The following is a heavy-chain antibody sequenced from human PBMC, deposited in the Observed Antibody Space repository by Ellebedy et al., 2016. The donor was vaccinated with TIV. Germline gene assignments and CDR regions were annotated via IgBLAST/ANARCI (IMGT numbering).Heavy chain of an antibody. CDR1: GITLSSND. D-gene: IGHD6-25*01. Sequence: GGSLRLXXAASGITLSSNDMHWVRQPIGKGPEWVSAIGIAGDTYYADSVKGRFTISRENAKNSLYLQMNSLRAGDTAVYFCARERRAVGGFDAFDIWGQGTMATVSS. CDR2: IGIAGDT. CDR3: ARERRAVGGFDAFDI. J-gene: IGHJ3*02. V-gene: IGHV3-13*01.